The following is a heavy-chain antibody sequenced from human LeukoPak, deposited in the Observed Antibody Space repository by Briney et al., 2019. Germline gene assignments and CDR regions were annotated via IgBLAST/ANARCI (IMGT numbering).Heavy chain of an antibody. J-gene: IGHJ4*02. V-gene: IGHV1-18*01. CDR1: GFPFSSYW. Sequence: GGSLRLSCAASGFPFSSYWMSWVRQAPGQGLEWMGWISAYNGNTNYAQKLQGRVTMTTDTSTSTAYMELRSLRSDDTAVYYCARDDSSGYTSDYWGQGTLVTVSS. CDR3: ARDDSSGYTSDY. D-gene: IGHD3-22*01. CDR2: ISAYNGNT.